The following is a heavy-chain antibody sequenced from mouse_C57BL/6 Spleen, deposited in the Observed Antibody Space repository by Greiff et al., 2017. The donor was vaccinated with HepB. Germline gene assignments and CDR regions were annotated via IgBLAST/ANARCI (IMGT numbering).Heavy chain of an antibody. V-gene: IGHV2-9-1*01. CDR3: ARNEDFYYVSSYDWYFDV. Sequence: QVQLKESGPGLVAPSQSLSITCSVSGFSLTSYAISWVRQPPGKGLEWLGVIWTGGGTNYNSALKSRLSISKDNSKSQVFLKMNSLQTDDTARYYCARNEDFYYVSSYDWYFDVWGTGTTVTVSS. CDR1: GFSLTSYA. D-gene: IGHD1-1*01. J-gene: IGHJ1*03. CDR2: IWTGGGT.